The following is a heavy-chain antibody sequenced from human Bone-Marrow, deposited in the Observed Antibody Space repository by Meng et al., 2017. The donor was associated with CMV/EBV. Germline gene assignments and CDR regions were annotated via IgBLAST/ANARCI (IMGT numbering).Heavy chain of an antibody. CDR3: AIDRRMIATRPRDHSNGMDV. CDR2: ISPYNDNT. V-gene: IGHV1-18*01. D-gene: IGHD6-6*01. Sequence: ASVKVSCKASGYTFTSYGISWVRQAPGHGLGWMAWISPYNDNTNYAQRLQGRVTLTTDTSTRTAYMELRSLRSDDTAVYFCAIDRRMIATRPRDHSNGMDVWGQGTTATVSS. CDR1: GYTFTSYG. J-gene: IGHJ6*02.